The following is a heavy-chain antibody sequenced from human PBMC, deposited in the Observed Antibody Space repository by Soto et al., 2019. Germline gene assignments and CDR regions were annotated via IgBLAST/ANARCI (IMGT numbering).Heavy chain of an antibody. CDR2: INPSGGST. CDR1: GYTFTSYY. CDR3: ARRYCSSTSCKNNWFDP. D-gene: IGHD2-2*01. J-gene: IGHJ5*02. V-gene: IGHV1-46*01. Sequence: ASVKVSWKASGYTFTSYYMHWVRQAPGQGLEWMGIINPSGGSTSYAQKFQGRVTMTRDTSTSTVYMELSSLRSEDTAVYYCARRYCSSTSCKNNWFDPWGQGTLVTVSS.